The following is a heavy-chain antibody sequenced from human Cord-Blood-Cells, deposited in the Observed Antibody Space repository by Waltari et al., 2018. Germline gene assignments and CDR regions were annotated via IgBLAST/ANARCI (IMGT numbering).Heavy chain of an antibody. J-gene: IGHJ4*02. CDR1: GYTFTSYD. CDR3: ARGPNEYRPYCSSTSCYLYYFDY. Sequence: QVQLVQSGAEVKKPGASVKVSCKASGYTFTSYDINWVRQATGQGLEWMGWMNPNSGNTGYAQKFQGRVTITRNTSISTAYMELSSLRSEDTAVYYCARGPNEYRPYCSSTSCYLYYFDYWGQGTLVTVSS. CDR2: MNPNSGNT. V-gene: IGHV1-8*03. D-gene: IGHD2-2*01.